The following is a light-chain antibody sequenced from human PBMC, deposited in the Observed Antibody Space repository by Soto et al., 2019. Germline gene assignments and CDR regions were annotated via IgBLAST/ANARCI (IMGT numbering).Light chain of an antibody. CDR1: QSVPSNF. CDR3: QQDDSSWT. CDR2: DVS. V-gene: IGKV3-20*01. Sequence: EIVLTQSPGTLSLSPGERATLYCRASQSVPSNFLAWYQQRPGQAPTLLIYDVSRRAAGIPDRFSGSGSRTDFTLTISRLEPEDFAVYYFQQDDSSWTFGQGTKVEIK. J-gene: IGKJ1*01.